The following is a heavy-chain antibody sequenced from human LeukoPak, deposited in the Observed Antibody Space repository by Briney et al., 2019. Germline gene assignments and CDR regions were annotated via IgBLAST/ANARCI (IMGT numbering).Heavy chain of an antibody. CDR1: GGTFSSYA. CDR3: ARDAILEWLPPSYYYMDV. D-gene: IGHD3-3*01. Sequence: SVKVSCKASGGTFSSYAISWVRQAPGQGLEWMGGIIPIFGTANYAQKFQGRVTITADESTSTAYMELSSLRSEDTAVYYCARDAILEWLPPSYYYMDVWGKGTTVTASS. J-gene: IGHJ6*03. CDR2: IIPIFGTA. V-gene: IGHV1-69*13.